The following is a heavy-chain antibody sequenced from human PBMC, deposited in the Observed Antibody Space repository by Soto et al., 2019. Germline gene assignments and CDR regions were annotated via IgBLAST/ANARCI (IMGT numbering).Heavy chain of an antibody. V-gene: IGHV1-8*01. J-gene: IGHJ4*02. CDR1: GYTFTSYD. Sequence: QVQLVQSGAEVKKPGASAKVSCKASGYTFTSYDINWVRQATGQGLEWMGWMNPNSGNTGYAQKFQGRVTMTRNTSISTAYMELSSLRSEDTAVYYCARNVRRVAARPLGYWGQGTLVTVSS. CDR2: MNPNSGNT. D-gene: IGHD6-6*01. CDR3: ARNVRRVAARPLGY.